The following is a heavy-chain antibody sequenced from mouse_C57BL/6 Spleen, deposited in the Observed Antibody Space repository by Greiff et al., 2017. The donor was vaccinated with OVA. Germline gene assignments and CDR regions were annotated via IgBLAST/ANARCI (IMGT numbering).Heavy chain of an antibody. CDR2: ISYDGSN. Sequence: EVQLQQSGPGLVKPSQSLSLTCSVTGYSITSGYYWNWIRQFPGNQLEWMGYISYDGSNNYNPSLKNRISITRDTSKNQLFLKLNSVTTEDTATYYCAREGPGKGAMDYWGQGTSVTVSS. D-gene: IGHD4-1*01. J-gene: IGHJ4*01. CDR3: AREGPGKGAMDY. CDR1: GYSITSGYY. V-gene: IGHV3-6*01.